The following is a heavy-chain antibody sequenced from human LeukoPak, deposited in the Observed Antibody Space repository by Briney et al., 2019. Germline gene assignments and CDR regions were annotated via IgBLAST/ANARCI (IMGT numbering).Heavy chain of an antibody. Sequence: PSETLSLTCAVSAAFLRSSHRWSWVRQSPGEGLEWIGEVSVDGSTYYNPSLKNRVTLSLDKSKSQLSLNLHSVTAADTAVYYCARAWDYDSSGYYPPYDAFDIWGQGTMVTVSS. CDR2: VSVDGST. CDR1: AAFLRSSHR. D-gene: IGHD3-22*01. V-gene: IGHV4-4*02. J-gene: IGHJ3*02. CDR3: ARAWDYDSSGYYPPYDAFDI.